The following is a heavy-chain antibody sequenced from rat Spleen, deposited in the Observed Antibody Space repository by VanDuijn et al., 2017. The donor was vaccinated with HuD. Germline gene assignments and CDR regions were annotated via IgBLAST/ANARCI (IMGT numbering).Heavy chain of an antibody. Sequence: EVELVESGGGLVQPGRSLKLSCIASGFTFNNYWMTWIRQAPGKGLEWVASITNTGGYTYYPESVKGRFTISRDNAKSTLYLQMDSLRSEDTATYYCARPDYSRFDYWGQGVMVTVSS. CDR3: ARPDYSRFDY. CDR2: ITNTGGYT. V-gene: IGHV5-31*01. CDR1: GFTFNNYW. J-gene: IGHJ2*01. D-gene: IGHD1-2*01.